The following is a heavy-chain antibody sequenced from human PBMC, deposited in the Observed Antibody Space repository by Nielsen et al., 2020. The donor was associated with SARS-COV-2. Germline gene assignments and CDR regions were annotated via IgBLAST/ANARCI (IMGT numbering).Heavy chain of an antibody. CDR1: GFTFSSYA. CDR2: ISGTGRST. Sequence: GESLKISCAASGFTFSSYAMSWVRQAPGKGLEWVSAISGTGRSTYYADSVKGRFTISRDNSKNTLYLQMNSLRAEDTALYYCAKSWATVTTLSFDYWGQGTLVTVSS. J-gene: IGHJ4*02. V-gene: IGHV3-23*01. D-gene: IGHD4-17*01. CDR3: AKSWATVTTLSFDY.